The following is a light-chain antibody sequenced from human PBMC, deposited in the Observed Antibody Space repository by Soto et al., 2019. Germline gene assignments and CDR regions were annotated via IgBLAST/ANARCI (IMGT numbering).Light chain of an antibody. Sequence: QSVLTQPPSASGTPGQRVTISCSGSSSHIGSNTVNWYQQRPGTAPKLLIYSNNQRPSGVPDRFSGSKSGTSASLAISGLQSEDEADYYCAAWDDSLNGRYVFGTGTKVTVL. J-gene: IGLJ1*01. V-gene: IGLV1-44*01. CDR3: AAWDDSLNGRYV. CDR2: SNN. CDR1: SSHIGSNT.